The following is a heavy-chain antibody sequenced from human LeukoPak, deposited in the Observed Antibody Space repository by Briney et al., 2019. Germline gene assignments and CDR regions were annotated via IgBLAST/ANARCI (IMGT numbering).Heavy chain of an antibody. CDR1: GGTFSSYA. Sequence: ASVKVSCKASGGTFSSYAMSWVRQAPGKGLDWVSSINGGGGSTYYADSVKGRFTTSRDNSKNTLYLQMNSLRAEDTAVYYCAKIGANVGFWGQGTLVTVSS. D-gene: IGHD4/OR15-4a*01. J-gene: IGHJ4*02. V-gene: IGHV3-23*01. CDR3: AKIGANVGF. CDR2: INGGGGST.